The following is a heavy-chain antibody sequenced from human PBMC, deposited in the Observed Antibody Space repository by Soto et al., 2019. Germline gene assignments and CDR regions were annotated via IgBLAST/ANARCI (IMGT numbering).Heavy chain of an antibody. CDR2: IYYSGSP. CDR1: GGSISSYY. V-gene: IGHV4-59*08. D-gene: IGHD1-26*01. Sequence: QVQLQESGPGLVKPSETLSLTCTVSGGSISSYYWSWIRQPPGKGLEWIGYIYYSGSPNYNPSLXSRVTMSVDTXXNXFXXKLSSVTAADTAVYYCARHPPGVGSYYPYYYGLDVWGQGTTVTVSS. CDR3: ARHPPGVGSYYPYYYGLDV. J-gene: IGHJ6*02.